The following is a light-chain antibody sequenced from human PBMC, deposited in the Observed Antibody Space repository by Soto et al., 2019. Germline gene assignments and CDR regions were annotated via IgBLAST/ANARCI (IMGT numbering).Light chain of an antibody. CDR2: EVS. CDR3: SSYTSSSTRV. V-gene: IGLV2-14*01. J-gene: IGLJ2*01. CDR1: SSDVGGYNY. Sequence: QSALTQPASVSGSPGQSITISCTGTSSDVGGYNYVSWYQQYPGKAPKLMIYEVSNRPSGVSNRFSGSKSGNTASLTISGLQAEDEADYYCSSYTSSSTRVFGGGTNSPS.